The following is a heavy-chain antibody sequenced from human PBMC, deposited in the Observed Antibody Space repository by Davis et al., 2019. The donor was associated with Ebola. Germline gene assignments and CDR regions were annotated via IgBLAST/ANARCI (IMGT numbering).Heavy chain of an antibody. Sequence: GESLKISCTASGFTFSSYWMHWVRQAPGKGLVWVSRINSEGIKTSYADSVKGRFTISRDNAKNTLYLQMNSLRVDDTAVYYCARDDTLIEGVPHFYYGVDVWGQGTTVTVSS. CDR3: ARDDTLIEGVPHFYYGVDV. D-gene: IGHD3-16*01. V-gene: IGHV3-74*01. CDR2: INSEGIKT. J-gene: IGHJ6*02. CDR1: GFTFSSYW.